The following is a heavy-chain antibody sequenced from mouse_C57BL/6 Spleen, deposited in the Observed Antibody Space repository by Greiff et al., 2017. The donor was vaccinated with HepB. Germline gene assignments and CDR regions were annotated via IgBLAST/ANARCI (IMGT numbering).Heavy chain of an antibody. D-gene: IGHD2-1*01. CDR2: IYPRSGNT. CDR3: ARSYGNFPWYFDV. V-gene: IGHV1-81*01. Sequence: VKLMESGAELARPGASVKLSCKASGYTFTSYGISWVKQRTGQGLEWIGEIYPRSGNTYYNEKFKGKATLTADKSSSTAYMELRSLTSEDSAVYFCARSYGNFPWYFDVWGTGTTVTVSS. CDR1: GYTFTSYG. J-gene: IGHJ1*03.